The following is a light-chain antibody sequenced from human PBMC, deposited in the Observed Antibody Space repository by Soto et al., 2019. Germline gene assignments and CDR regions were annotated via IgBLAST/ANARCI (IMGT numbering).Light chain of an antibody. Sequence: EIVMTQSPATLSVSPGERATLSCRASQSVSSNLAWYQQKPGQAPRRLIYGASTRATGIPARFSGSGSGTDFTLTISSLQSEDFAVYYCQQYNSWPPWTFGQGTKVEIK. V-gene: IGKV3-15*01. CDR1: QSVSSN. J-gene: IGKJ1*01. CDR3: QQYNSWPPWT. CDR2: GAS.